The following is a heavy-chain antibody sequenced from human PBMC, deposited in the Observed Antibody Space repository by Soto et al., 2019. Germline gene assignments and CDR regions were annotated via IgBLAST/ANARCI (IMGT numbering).Heavy chain of an antibody. CDR3: ARDRDYYDSSGRGFDY. V-gene: IGHV3-11*01. CDR2: ISSSGSTI. J-gene: IGHJ4*02. Sequence: GGSLRLSCAASGSTFSDYYMSWIRQAPGKGLEWVSYISSSGSTIYYADSVKGRFTISRDNAKNSLYLQMNSLRAEDTAVYYCARDRDYYDSSGRGFDYWGQGTLVTVSS. CDR1: GSTFSDYY. D-gene: IGHD3-22*01.